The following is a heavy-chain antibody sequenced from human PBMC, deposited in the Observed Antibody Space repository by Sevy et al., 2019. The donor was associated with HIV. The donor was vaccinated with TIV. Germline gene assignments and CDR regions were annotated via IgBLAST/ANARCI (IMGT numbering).Heavy chain of an antibody. CDR2: LSDTGTST. V-gene: IGHV3-23*01. CDR3: ARGLYYFDY. Sequence: GGSLRLSCAASRFTFSGYAMSWVRQAPGTGLEWVSGLSDTGTSTHYADSVKGRFTISRDNSKNTLYLQMNSLGADDTAVYYCARGLYYFDYWGQGSQVTASS. J-gene: IGHJ4*02. D-gene: IGHD2-8*01. CDR1: RFTFSGYA.